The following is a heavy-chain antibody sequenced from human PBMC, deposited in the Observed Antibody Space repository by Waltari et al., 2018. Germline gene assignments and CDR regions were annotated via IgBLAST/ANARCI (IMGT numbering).Heavy chain of an antibody. CDR3: ARHLHY. Sequence: EEQLVESGGGLVQPGGSLRLSCVASGSIFSNYWMHWVRQVPGKGLVWVSRISEDGSVANYADSVQGRFTVSRDNARNTLYLQMDSLRVEDTAVYYCARHLHYWCQGTLVTVSS. CDR1: GSIFSNYW. CDR2: ISEDGSVA. J-gene: IGHJ4*02. V-gene: IGHV3-74*01.